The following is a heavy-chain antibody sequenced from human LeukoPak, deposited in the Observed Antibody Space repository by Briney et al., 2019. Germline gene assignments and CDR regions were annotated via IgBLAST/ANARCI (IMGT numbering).Heavy chain of an antibody. CDR1: GFTFTSYD. Sequence: GASVKVSCKASGFTFTSYDINWVRQASGQGLEWMGWMNPNNGNTGYAQKLQGRVTMTTDTSTSTAYMELRSLRSDDTAVYYCARDLRRWFDPWGQGTLVTVSS. V-gene: IGHV1-8*01. CDR2: MNPNNGNT. CDR3: ARDLRRWFDP. J-gene: IGHJ5*02.